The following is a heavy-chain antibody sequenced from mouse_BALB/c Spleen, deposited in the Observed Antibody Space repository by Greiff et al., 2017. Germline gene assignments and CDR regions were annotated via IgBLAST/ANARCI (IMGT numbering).Heavy chain of an antibody. CDR3: ARSDDAQAWFAY. J-gene: IGHJ3*01. CDR1: GDSITSGY. V-gene: IGHV3-8*02. Sequence: EVNVVESGPSLVKPSQTLSLTCSVTGDSITSGYWNWIRKFPGNKLEYMGYISYSGSTYYNPSLKSRISITRDTSKNQYYLQLNSVTTEDTATYYCARSDDAQAWFAYWGQGTLVTVSA. D-gene: IGHD3-1*01. CDR2: ISYSGST.